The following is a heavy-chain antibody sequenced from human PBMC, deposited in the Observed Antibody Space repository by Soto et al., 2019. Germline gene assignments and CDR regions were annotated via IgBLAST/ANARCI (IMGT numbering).Heavy chain of an antibody. CDR2: VYYRGST. Sequence: SETLSLTCSVSGDSVSDSYWSWIRQPPGKGLEWIGYVYYRGSTNYNPSLRGRVSISVDTSKSQVSLRVTSVTAADTAVYYCARVSFEYNTAYRFDPWGQGTLVTVSS. J-gene: IGHJ5*02. CDR1: GDSVSDSY. D-gene: IGHD1-20*01. CDR3: ARVSFEYNTAYRFDP. V-gene: IGHV4-59*02.